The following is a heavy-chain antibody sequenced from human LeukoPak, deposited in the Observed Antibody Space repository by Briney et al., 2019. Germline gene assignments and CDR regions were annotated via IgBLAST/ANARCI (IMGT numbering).Heavy chain of an antibody. J-gene: IGHJ4*02. D-gene: IGHD2-2*01. CDR3: ARSIVVVPAATHALDY. Sequence: GASVKVSCKASGYTFTSYYMHWVRQAPGQGLEWMGIINPSGGSTSYAQKFQGRVTMTRDMSTSTVYMELSSLRSEDTAVYYCARSIVVVPAATHALDYWGQGTLVTVSS. CDR2: INPSGGST. V-gene: IGHV1-46*01. CDR1: GYTFTSYY.